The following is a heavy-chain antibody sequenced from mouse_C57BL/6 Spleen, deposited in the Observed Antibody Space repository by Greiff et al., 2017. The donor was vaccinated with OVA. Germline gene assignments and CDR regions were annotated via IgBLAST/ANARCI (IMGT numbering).Heavy chain of an antibody. CDR1: GFTFSSYA. J-gene: IGHJ2*01. D-gene: IGHD2-10*02. CDR3: ARGRLVYDDDY. Sequence: EVKLVESGGGLVKPGGSLKLSCAASGFTFSSYAMSWVRQTPEKRLEWVAYISSGGSSIYYADTVKGRFTISRDNAKNTLYLQMTSLKSEDTAMYYCARGRLVYDDDYWGKGTTLTVSS. CDR2: ISSGGSSI. V-gene: IGHV5S21*01.